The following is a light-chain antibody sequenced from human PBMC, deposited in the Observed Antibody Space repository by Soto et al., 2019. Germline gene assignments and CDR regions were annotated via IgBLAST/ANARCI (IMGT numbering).Light chain of an antibody. Sequence: IVLTQSPGTLSLSPGERATLSCRASQTVNSMYLAWYQQKAGQAPRLLIYRASRRATGIPDRFSGSGSGTDFTLTISRLEPEDCAVYYCQQYGSSPPVTFGGGTKVEIK. CDR2: RAS. J-gene: IGKJ4*01. V-gene: IGKV3-20*01. CDR1: QTVNSMY. CDR3: QQYGSSPPVT.